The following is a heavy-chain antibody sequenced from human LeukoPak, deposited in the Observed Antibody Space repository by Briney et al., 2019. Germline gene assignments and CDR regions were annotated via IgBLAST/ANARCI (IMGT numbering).Heavy chain of an antibody. CDR2: ISVRSNYI. Sequence: GGSLRLSCVASEYTFSSFSINWVRQAPGKGLEWVSSISVRSNYIYYADSVRGRFSISRGDARNSLYLQMDSLRGDDTAVYYCPILRRNSDTSGYYSYYAYWGQGPRLSVSS. CDR1: EYTFSSFS. J-gene: IGHJ1*01. V-gene: IGHV3-21*01. D-gene: IGHD3-22*01. CDR3: PILRRNSDTSGYYSYYAY.